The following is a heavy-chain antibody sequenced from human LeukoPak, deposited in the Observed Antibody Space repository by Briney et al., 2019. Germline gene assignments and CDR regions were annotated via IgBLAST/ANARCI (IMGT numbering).Heavy chain of an antibody. D-gene: IGHD5-18*01. J-gene: IGHJ4*02. CDR1: SGSINSYY. CDR3: ARHGYTASHFFLDY. CDR2: IYTTGRA. V-gene: IGHV4-4*07. Sequence: PSETLSLTCSVSSGSINSYYWGWVRHPAGGGLEGIGRIYTTGRADYDPSLQSRVAMSIDTSQKQFSLNLKSVTAADTATYFCARHGYTASHFFLDYWSQGAPVTVSS.